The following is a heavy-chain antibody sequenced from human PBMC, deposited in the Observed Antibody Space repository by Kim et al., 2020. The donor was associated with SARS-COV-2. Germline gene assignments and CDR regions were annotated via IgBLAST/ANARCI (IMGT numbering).Heavy chain of an antibody. D-gene: IGHD3-16*01. Sequence: GGSLRLFCAASGITLTNNHMNWVRQAPGKGLEWVSVIYGGGTIDYADSVKDRFIISRDTSKNTVYLEMNSLRAQDTAVYYFARDIKFDGFTFFDLWGRGT. J-gene: IGHJ2*01. V-gene: IGHV3-66*01. CDR3: ARDIKFDGFTFFDL. CDR2: IYGGGTI. CDR1: GITLTNNH.